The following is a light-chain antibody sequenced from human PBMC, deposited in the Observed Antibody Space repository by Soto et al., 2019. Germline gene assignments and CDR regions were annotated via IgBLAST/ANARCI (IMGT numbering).Light chain of an antibody. J-gene: IGLJ2*01. CDR3: SSYTSSSTPHVV. Sequence: QSVLTQPASVPGSPGQSITISCTGTSSDVGGYNYVSWYQQHPGKAPKLMIYDVSNRPSGVSNRFSGSKSGNTASLTISGLQAEDEDDYYCSSYTSSSTPHVVFGGGTQLTVL. CDR2: DVS. V-gene: IGLV2-14*01. CDR1: SSDVGGYNY.